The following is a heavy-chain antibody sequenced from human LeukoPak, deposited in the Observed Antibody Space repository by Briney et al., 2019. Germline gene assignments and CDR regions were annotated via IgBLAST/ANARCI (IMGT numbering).Heavy chain of an antibody. Sequence: SETLSLTCTVSGGSISSYCWSWIRQPPGKGLEWLGHISYSGETNYNPSLKSRVTISVDTSKNHFSLKLSSVTAADTAVYYCARSDYYGSGSGAFDIWGQGTMVTVSS. CDR2: ISYSGET. V-gene: IGHV4-59*01. CDR3: ARSDYYGSGSGAFDI. D-gene: IGHD3-10*01. J-gene: IGHJ3*02. CDR1: GGSISSYC.